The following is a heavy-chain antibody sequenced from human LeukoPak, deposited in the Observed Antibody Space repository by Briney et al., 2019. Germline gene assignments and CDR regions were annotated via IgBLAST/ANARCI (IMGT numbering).Heavy chain of an antibody. CDR1: GFTFSGSA. CDR2: IRTSAKKYAT. J-gene: IGHJ4*02. V-gene: IGHV3-73*01. D-gene: IGHD1-26*01. Sequence: PGGSLRLSCATSGFTFSGSAVPWVRQASGKGLEWIGHIRTSAKKYATAYAASVRDRFTFSRDDSENTAYLLMNSLKTEDTAVYYCIRVGSTTGFGFWGRGTLVTVSS. CDR3: IRVGSTTGFGF.